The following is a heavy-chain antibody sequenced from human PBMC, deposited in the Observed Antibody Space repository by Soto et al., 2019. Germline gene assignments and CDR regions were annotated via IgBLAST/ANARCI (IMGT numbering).Heavy chain of an antibody. CDR2: IYYSGST. Sequence: LSLTCTVSGGSVSSGSYYWSWIRQPPGKGLEWIGYIYYSGSTSYNPSLKSRVTISVDTSKNQFSLKLSSVTAADTAVYYCARVLGQLLTLGWFDPWGQGTLVTVSS. CDR3: ARVLGQLLTLGWFDP. D-gene: IGHD2-2*01. CDR1: GGSVSSGSYY. V-gene: IGHV4-61*01. J-gene: IGHJ5*02.